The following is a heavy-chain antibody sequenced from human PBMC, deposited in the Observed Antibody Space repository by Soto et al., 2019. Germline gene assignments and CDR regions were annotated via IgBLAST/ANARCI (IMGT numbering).Heavy chain of an antibody. CDR2: IYYSGST. CDR3: ARHYSSSSSEWFDP. Sequence: SETLSLTCTVSGGSISSYYWSWIRQPPGKGLEWIGYIYYSGSTNYNPSLKSRVTISVDTSKNQFSLKLSSVTAADTAVYYCARHYSSSSSEWFDPWGQGTLVTVS. CDR1: GGSISSYY. V-gene: IGHV4-59*08. D-gene: IGHD6-13*01. J-gene: IGHJ5*02.